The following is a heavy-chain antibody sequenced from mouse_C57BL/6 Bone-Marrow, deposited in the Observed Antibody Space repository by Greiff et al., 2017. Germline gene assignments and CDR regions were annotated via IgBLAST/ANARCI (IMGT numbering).Heavy chain of an antibody. CDR1: GYSFTSYY. V-gene: IGHV1-66*01. CDR2: IYPGSGNT. Sequence: QVQLKESGPELVKPGASVKISCKASGYSFTSYYIHWVKQRPGQGLEWIGWIYPGSGNTKYNEKFKGKATLTADTSSSTAYMQLSSLTSEDSAVYYCARRYYYGSSGYAMDYWGQGTSVTVSS. J-gene: IGHJ4*01. D-gene: IGHD1-1*01. CDR3: ARRYYYGSSGYAMDY.